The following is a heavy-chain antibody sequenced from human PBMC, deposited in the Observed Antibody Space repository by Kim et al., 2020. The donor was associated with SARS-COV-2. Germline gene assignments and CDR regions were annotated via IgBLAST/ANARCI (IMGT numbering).Heavy chain of an antibody. Sequence: SETLSLTCGVYGGSFSGYYWSWIRQPPGKGLEWIGEINHSGSTNYNPSLKSRVTISVDTSKNQFSLKLSSVTAADTAVYYCARGSGIAAYDYWGQGTLVT. D-gene: IGHD6-6*01. CDR2: INHSGST. V-gene: IGHV4-34*01. J-gene: IGHJ4*02. CDR1: GGSFSGYY. CDR3: ARGSGIAAYDY.